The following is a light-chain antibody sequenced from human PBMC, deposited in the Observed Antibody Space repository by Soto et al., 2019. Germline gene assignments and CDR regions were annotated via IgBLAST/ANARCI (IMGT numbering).Light chain of an antibody. Sequence: QSALTQPPSASGSLGQSVTISCTGTSSDVGGYNYVSWYQQHPGKAPKLMIYEVSKRPLGVPDRFSGSKSGNTASLTVSGLQAEDEAAYYCSSYAGSNNLVFGTGTKVTVL. J-gene: IGLJ1*01. CDR2: EVS. V-gene: IGLV2-8*01. CDR1: SSDVGGYNY. CDR3: SSYAGSNNLV.